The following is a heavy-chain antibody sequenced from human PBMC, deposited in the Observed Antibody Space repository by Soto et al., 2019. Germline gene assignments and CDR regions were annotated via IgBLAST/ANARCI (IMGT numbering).Heavy chain of an antibody. Sequence: GGSLRLSCAASGFTFSSYSMNLIRQAPGKGLEWVSSFSSSSSYIYYADSVKGRFTISRDNAKNSLYLQMNSLRAEDTAVYYCARDGDYYDSSGYHGFVDYWGQGTLVTVSS. J-gene: IGHJ4*02. CDR3: ARDGDYYDSSGYHGFVDY. D-gene: IGHD3-22*01. CDR1: GFTFSSYS. V-gene: IGHV3-21*01. CDR2: FSSSSSYI.